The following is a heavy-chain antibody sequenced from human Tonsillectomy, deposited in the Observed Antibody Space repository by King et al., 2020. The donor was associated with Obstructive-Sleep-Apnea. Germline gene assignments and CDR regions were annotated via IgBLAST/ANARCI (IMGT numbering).Heavy chain of an antibody. CDR2: ISGYDGIT. D-gene: IGHD6-13*01. J-gene: IGHJ4*02. V-gene: IGHV1-18*01. CDR3: ARVHTTAAAGTFDH. CDR1: GYTFSNYV. Sequence: VQLVQSGAEVKKPGASVNVSCKASGYTFSNYVMAWVRQAPGQGLEWMGWISGYDGITNYAHNLQGRVTMTTDTSTSTAYMDLRSLKPDDTAVYYCARVHTTAAAGTFDHGGQGTLVTVSS.